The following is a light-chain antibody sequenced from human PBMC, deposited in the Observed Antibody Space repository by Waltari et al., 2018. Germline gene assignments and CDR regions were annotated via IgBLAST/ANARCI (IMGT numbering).Light chain of an antibody. CDR3: AVWDDSLTGQVI. Sequence: QSVLTQPPSASGTPGQRVTISCSGRSSNIGTYYVYWYHQLPGTAPKLLIYRNNRRPSWVPDLFSGSTSGTSASLAISGLRSEDEADYYCAVWDDSLTGQVIFGGGTKLTVL. J-gene: IGLJ2*01. CDR1: SSNIGTYY. V-gene: IGLV1-47*01. CDR2: RNN.